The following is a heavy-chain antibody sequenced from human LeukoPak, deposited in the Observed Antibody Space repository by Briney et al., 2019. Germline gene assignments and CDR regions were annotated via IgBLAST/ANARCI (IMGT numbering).Heavy chain of an antibody. CDR1: GFTFSSYA. CDR3: ARDPRYSYGLPFDY. CDR2: ISYDGSNK. Sequence: QPGGSLRLSCAASGFTFSSYAMHWVRQAPGKGLEWVAVISYDGSNKYYADSVKGRFTISRDSSKNTLYPQMNSLRAEDTAVYYCARDPRYSYGLPFDYWGQGTLVTVSS. V-gene: IGHV3-30*04. D-gene: IGHD5-18*01. J-gene: IGHJ4*02.